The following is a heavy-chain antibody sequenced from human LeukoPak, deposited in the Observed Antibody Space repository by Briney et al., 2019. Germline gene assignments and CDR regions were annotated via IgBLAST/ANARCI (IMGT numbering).Heavy chain of an antibody. D-gene: IGHD1-1*01. CDR3: ARGVGLTQGGTFDY. CDR2: IYHSGST. V-gene: IGHV4-38-2*02. J-gene: IGHJ4*02. Sequence: SETLSLTCTVSGYSISSGFYWGWIRQPPGKGLEWIGSIYHSGSTHYNSSLKSRVTISVDTSKNQLSLKLSSVIAADTAVYYCARGVGLTQGGTFDYWGQGTLVTVSS. CDR1: GYSISSGFY.